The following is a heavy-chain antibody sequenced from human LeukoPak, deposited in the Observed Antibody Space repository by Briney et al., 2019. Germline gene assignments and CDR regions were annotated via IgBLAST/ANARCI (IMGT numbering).Heavy chain of an antibody. CDR1: GGSIRSTNW. CDR2: IYHSGST. J-gene: IGHJ4*02. CDR3: ARRRRSGGPEYYFDY. D-gene: IGHD2-15*01. Sequence: TSSETLSLTCVVSGGSIRSTNWWSWVRQPPGKGLEWIGEIYHSGSTNYTPSLKSRVTISVDKSKNQFSLKLSSVTAADTAVYYCARRRRSGGPEYYFDYWGQGTLVTVSS. V-gene: IGHV4-4*02.